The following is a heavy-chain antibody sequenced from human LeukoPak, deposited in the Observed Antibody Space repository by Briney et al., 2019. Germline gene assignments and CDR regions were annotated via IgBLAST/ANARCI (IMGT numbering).Heavy chain of an antibody. D-gene: IGHD3-22*01. CDR3: ARVLGYYDSSTYYSPWAFDI. CDR2: ISSSGSSI. J-gene: IGHJ3*02. CDR1: GFTFSSCA. V-gene: IGHV3-48*03. Sequence: GGSLRLSCVTSGFTFSSCAMNWVRQAPGKGLEWVSYISSSGSSIYYADSVKGRFTISRDNAKNSLYLQMNSLRAEDTAVYYCARVLGYYDSSTYYSPWAFDIWGQGTMVTVSS.